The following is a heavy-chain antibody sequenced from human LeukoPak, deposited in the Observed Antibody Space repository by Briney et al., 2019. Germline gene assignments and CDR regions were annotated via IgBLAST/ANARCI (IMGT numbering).Heavy chain of an antibody. CDR2: ISPSGTDM. V-gene: IGHV3-21*01. J-gene: IGHJ4*02. CDR1: GFTFSVST. CDR3: ARADCRTASCFLDN. Sequence: PGGSLRLSCAASGFTFSVSTMTWVRQAPGKGLEWVSSISPSGTDMYFAQSLKGRFTISRDNTWGTVSLQVSSLRVDDTAVYYCARADCRTASCFLDNWGQGTLVTVSS. D-gene: IGHD2-2*01.